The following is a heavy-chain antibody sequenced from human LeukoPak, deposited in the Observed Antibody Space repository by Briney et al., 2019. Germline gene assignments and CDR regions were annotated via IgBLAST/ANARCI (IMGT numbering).Heavy chain of an antibody. J-gene: IGHJ4*02. D-gene: IGHD6-19*01. Sequence: PGGSLRLSYAASGFTFSSYWIHWVRQVPGKGLVWVSRIGTDGSRTTYADYVQGRFTISRDNSKNTLYLQMSSLRADDAAVYYCARWSRYSGSGWYELDYWGPGTRVTVSS. CDR1: GFTFSSYW. CDR2: IGTDGSRT. CDR3: ARWSRYSGSGWYELDY. V-gene: IGHV3-74*01.